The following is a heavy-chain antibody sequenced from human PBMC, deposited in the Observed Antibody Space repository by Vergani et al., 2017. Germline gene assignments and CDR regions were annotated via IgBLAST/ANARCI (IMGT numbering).Heavy chain of an antibody. Sequence: VQLVESGGGLVKPGGYLRLSCAASGFTFSDFSMSWVRQAPGKGLEWVSTISSDGGSTYYADSVKGRFTISRDNSKNTLSLQMNSLTAEDTPIYYCAGXKATRAYYYGGFDYWGQGILVTVSS. D-gene: IGHD3-16*01. CDR3: AGXKATRAYYYGGFDY. CDR2: ISSDGGST. J-gene: IGHJ4*02. V-gene: IGHV3-23*04. CDR1: GFTFSDFS.